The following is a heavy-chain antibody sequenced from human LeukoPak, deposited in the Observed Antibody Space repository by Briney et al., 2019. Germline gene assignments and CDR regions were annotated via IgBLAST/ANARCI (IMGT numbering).Heavy chain of an antibody. Sequence: GASVKVSCKASGYTFTSYYMHWVRQAPGQGLEWMGIINPSGGSTSYAQKFQGRVTMTRDTSTSTVYMELSSLRSEDTAVYYCARPYGSGSYYTHFDYWGQGTLVTVSS. CDR1: GYTFTSYY. CDR3: ARPYGSGSYYTHFDY. V-gene: IGHV1-46*01. D-gene: IGHD3-10*01. J-gene: IGHJ4*02. CDR2: INPSGGST.